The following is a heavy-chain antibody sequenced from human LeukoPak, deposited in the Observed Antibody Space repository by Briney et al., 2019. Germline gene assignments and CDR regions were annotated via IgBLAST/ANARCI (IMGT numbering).Heavy chain of an antibody. CDR3: ARRGITYSTSYFDS. Sequence: PSETLSLTCTVSGASISSSSFWGWIRRPPGRGLEWIGHIFYSGSTYHNPSLKSRVTLSVDTSDNQSSLKLSSVTATDTAIYYCARRGITYSTSYFDSWGQGVLVTVSP. CDR2: IFYSGST. D-gene: IGHD2-2*01. V-gene: IGHV4-39*01. CDR1: GASISSSSF. J-gene: IGHJ4*02.